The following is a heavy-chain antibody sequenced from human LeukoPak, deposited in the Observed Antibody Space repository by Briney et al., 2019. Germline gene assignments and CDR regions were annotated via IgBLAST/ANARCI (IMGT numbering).Heavy chain of an antibody. CDR3: VRDGEGVAISVNYWFDP. CDR1: GYTFTNYG. J-gene: IGHJ5*02. D-gene: IGHD3-10*01. CDR2: MNPITGST. Sequence: ASVKVSCKASGYTFTNYGITWVRQAPGQGLEWMGWMNPITGSTGYARQFQGRVTMTRDTSTGTAYMELTSLRSEDTAVYYCVRDGEGVAISVNYWFDPWGQGTLVTVSS. V-gene: IGHV1-8*02.